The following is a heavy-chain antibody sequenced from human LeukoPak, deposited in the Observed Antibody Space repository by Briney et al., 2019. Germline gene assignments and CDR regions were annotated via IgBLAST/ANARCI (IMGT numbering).Heavy chain of an antibody. CDR3: AKGTYSSGWYLSLFDY. D-gene: IGHD6-19*01. J-gene: IGHJ4*02. Sequence: GGSLRLSCAASGFTFSSYGMHWVRQAPGKGLEWVAVISYDGSNKYYADSVKGRCTISRDNYTNTLYLHMNSLRAEDTAVYYCAKGTYSSGWYLSLFDYWGKGTLVTVSS. V-gene: IGHV3-30*18. CDR2: ISYDGSNK. CDR1: GFTFSSYG.